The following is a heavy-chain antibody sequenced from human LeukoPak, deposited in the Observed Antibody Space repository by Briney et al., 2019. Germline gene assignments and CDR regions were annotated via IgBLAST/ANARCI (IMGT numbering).Heavy chain of an antibody. CDR2: IYHSGST. Sequence: SETLSLTCTVSGYSISSGYYCGWIRQPPGKGLEWIGSIYHSGSTYYNPSLKSRVTISVDTSKNQFSLKLSSVTAADTAVYYCARTYYDFWSGPGGSYYFDYWGQGTLVTVSS. D-gene: IGHD3-3*01. V-gene: IGHV4-38-2*02. CDR3: ARTYYDFWSGPGGSYYFDY. J-gene: IGHJ4*02. CDR1: GYSISSGYY.